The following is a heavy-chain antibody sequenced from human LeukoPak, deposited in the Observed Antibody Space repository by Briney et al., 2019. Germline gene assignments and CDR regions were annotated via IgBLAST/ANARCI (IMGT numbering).Heavy chain of an antibody. Sequence: PSETLSLTCTVSGGSISSYYWSWIRQPPGKGLEWIGYIFYSGSTNYNPSLKSRVTISVDTSKNQFSLMLSSVTAADTAVYYCARERRDGYNLLDCWGQGTLVTVSS. V-gene: IGHV4-59*12. CDR1: GGSISSYY. D-gene: IGHD5-24*01. CDR3: ARERRDGYNLLDC. J-gene: IGHJ4*02. CDR2: IFYSGST.